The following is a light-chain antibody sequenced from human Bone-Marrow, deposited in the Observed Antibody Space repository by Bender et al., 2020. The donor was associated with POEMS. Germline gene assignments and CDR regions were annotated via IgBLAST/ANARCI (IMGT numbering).Light chain of an antibody. V-gene: IGLV3-1*01. J-gene: IGLJ2*01. Sequence: SSEVTQPSSVSVSPGQTATITCSGDVLTRKFARWLQQKPGQAPVLLIYKDNERPSGIPERFSGSNSGNTATLTISGTQAMDEADYYCQAWDSSLVVFGGGTKLTVL. CDR1: VLTRKF. CDR3: QAWDSSLVV. CDR2: KDN.